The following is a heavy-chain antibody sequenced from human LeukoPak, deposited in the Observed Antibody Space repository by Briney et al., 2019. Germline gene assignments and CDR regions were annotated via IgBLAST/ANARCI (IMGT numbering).Heavy chain of an antibody. V-gene: IGHV7-4-1*02. J-gene: IGHJ4*02. D-gene: IGHD3-9*01. Sequence: ASVKVSCKTSGYTFTRFAMNWVRQAPGQGLEWLGWINTNTGNPTYAQGFTGRLVFSLDTSVSTAYLQISSLKAEDTAVYYCARAPPWLTGYQSGLDYWGQGTLVTVSS. CDR1: GYTFTRFA. CDR2: INTNTGNP. CDR3: ARAPPWLTGYQSGLDY.